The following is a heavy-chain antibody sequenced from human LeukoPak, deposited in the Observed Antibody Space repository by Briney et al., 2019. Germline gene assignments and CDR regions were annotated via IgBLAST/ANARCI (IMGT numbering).Heavy chain of an antibody. CDR3: AREGKELPFDY. J-gene: IGHJ4*02. Sequence: GASVKVSCKASGYTFTSYYMHWVRQAPAQGLEWMGIINPSGGSTSYAQKFQGRVTMTRDTSTSTVYMELSSLRSEDTAVYYCAREGKELPFDYWGQGTLVTVSS. V-gene: IGHV1-46*01. CDR1: GYTFTSYY. CDR2: INPSGGST. D-gene: IGHD1-26*01.